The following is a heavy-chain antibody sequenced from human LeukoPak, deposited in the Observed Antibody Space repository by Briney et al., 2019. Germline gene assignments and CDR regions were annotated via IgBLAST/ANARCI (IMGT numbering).Heavy chain of an antibody. CDR2: ISGRGGST. D-gene: IGHD3-10*01. J-gene: IGHJ3*02. V-gene: IGHV3-23*01. Sequence: GGSLGLSCAASGFTFSSYAMSWVHQAPGKGLEWVSAISGRGGSTYYADSVKGRFTISRDNSKNTLYLQMNSLRAEDTAVYYCAKVTLWFREDDAFDIWGQGTMVTVSS. CDR1: GFTFSSYA. CDR3: AKVTLWFREDDAFDI.